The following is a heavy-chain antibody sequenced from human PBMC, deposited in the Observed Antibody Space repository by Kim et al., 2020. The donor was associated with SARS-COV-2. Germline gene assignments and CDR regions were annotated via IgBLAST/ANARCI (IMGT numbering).Heavy chain of an antibody. Sequence: GGSLRLSCAASGFTFSSYGMHWVRQAPGKGLEWVAVISYDGSNKYYADSVKGRFTISRDNSKNTLYLQMNSLRAEDTAVYYCAKDLSYYYGSGRYYGMDV. D-gene: IGHD3-10*01. CDR3: AKDLSYYYGSGRYYGMDV. CDR1: GFTFSSYG. J-gene: IGHJ6*01. V-gene: IGHV3-30*18. CDR2: ISYDGSNK.